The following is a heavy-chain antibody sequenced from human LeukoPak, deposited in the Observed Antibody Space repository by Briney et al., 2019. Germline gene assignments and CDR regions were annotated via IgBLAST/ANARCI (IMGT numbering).Heavy chain of an antibody. CDR1: GYRFTSYW. V-gene: IGHV5-51*01. D-gene: IGHD3-22*01. CDR2: IYPGDSDT. Sequence: GESLKISCKGSGYRFTSYWIGWVRQMPGKGLEWMGIIYPGDSDTRYSPSFQGQVTISADKSISTPYLQWSSLKASDTAMYYCARHRYYDSSGYYYGDGFPPPPYYYYMDVWGKGTTVTVSS. J-gene: IGHJ6*03. CDR3: ARHRYYDSSGYYYGDGFPPPPYYYYMDV.